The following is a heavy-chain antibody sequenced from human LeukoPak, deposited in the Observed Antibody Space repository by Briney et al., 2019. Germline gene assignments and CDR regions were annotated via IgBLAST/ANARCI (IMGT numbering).Heavy chain of an antibody. J-gene: IGHJ4*02. CDR2: ISSSSSTI. CDR3: ARDCNDILTGYLDY. Sequence: PGGSLRLSCAASGFTFSSYSMNWVRQAPGEGREWVSYISSSSSTIYYADSVKGRFTISRDNAKNSLYLQMNSLRAEDTAVYYCARDCNDILTGYLDYWGQGTLVTVSS. V-gene: IGHV3-48*04. D-gene: IGHD3-9*01. CDR1: GFTFSSYS.